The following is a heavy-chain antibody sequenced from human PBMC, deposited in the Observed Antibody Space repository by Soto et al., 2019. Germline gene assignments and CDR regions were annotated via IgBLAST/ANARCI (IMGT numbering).Heavy chain of an antibody. CDR1: GYTFTNSG. D-gene: IGHD3-9*01. J-gene: IGHJ4*02. Sequence: QIQLVQAGAEVKKPGASVKLSCRASGYTFTNSGISWVRQAPGQGLEWMGWINTYNGNTHYAQKLQGRVTMTTDTSTNTAYMELRSLRSDDTAMYFCARDPMTSYLQFDYWGQGTLVTVSS. CDR3: ARDPMTSYLQFDY. V-gene: IGHV1-18*01. CDR2: INTYNGNT.